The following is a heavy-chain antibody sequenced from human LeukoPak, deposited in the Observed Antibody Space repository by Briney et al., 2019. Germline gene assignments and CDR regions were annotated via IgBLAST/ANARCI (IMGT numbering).Heavy chain of an antibody. CDR2: IRGSGGST. CDR3: AQCSGGSCYHEYDY. D-gene: IGHD2-15*01. CDR1: GFTFSSYA. J-gene: IGHJ4*02. Sequence: GGSLRLSCAASGFTFSSYAMSWVRQAPGKGLGWVSAIRGSGGSTYYADSVKGRFTISRDNSKSTLYLQMNSLRAEDTAVYYCAQCSGGSCYHEYDYWGQGTLVTVSS. V-gene: IGHV3-23*01.